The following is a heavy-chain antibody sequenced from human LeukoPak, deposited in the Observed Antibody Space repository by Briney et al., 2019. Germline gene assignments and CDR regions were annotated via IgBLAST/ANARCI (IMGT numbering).Heavy chain of an antibody. CDR3: ARGQIPYYGSGSHFDY. V-gene: IGHV1-3*01. CDR2: INAGNGNT. CDR1: GYTFTSYA. D-gene: IGHD3-10*01. Sequence: GASVKVSCTASGYTFTSYAMHWVRQAPGQRLEWMGWINAGNGNTKYSQKFQGRVTITRDTSASTAYMELSSLRSEDTAVYYCARGQIPYYGSGSHFDYWGQGTLVTVSS. J-gene: IGHJ4*02.